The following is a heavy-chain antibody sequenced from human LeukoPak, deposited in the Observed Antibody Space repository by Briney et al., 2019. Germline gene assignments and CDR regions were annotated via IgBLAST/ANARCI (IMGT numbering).Heavy chain of an antibody. J-gene: IGHJ4*02. CDR3: ARGPPPVYDFWSGYYIDY. CDR1: GGSISSGGYY. V-gene: IGHV4-31*03. D-gene: IGHD3-3*01. CDR2: IYYSGST. Sequence: PSETLSLTCTVSGGSISSGGYYWSWIRQHPGKGLEWIGYIYYSGSTYYNPSLKSRVTISVDTSKNQFSLKLSSVTAADTAVYYCARGPPPVYDFWSGYYIDYWGQGTLVTVSS.